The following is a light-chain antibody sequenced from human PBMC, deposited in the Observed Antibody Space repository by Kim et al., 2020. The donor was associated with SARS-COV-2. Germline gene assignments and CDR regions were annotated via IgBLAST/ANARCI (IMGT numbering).Light chain of an antibody. CDR3: QSYDSSLSVWV. Sequence: VTISCTGSSSNIGAGYDVHWYQQLPGTAPKLLIYGNSNRPSGVPDRFSGSKSGTSASLAITGLQAEDEADYYCQSYDSSLSVWVFGGGTQLTVL. CDR2: GNS. V-gene: IGLV1-40*01. CDR1: SSNIGAGYD. J-gene: IGLJ3*02.